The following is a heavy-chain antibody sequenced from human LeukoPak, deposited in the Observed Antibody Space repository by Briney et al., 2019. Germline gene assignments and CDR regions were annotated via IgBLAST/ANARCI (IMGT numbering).Heavy chain of an antibody. CDR1: GFTFRSYA. CDR2: ISNDGVYT. Sequence: PGRSLRLSCAVSGFTFRSYAMHWVRQSPGKGLEWISAISNDGVYTFHADSVKGRLTISRDNSKNTLYLQMDSLRAEDTAIYYCAKGSSGGRPYYFDYWGQGTLVTVSS. D-gene: IGHD3-22*01. J-gene: IGHJ4*02. V-gene: IGHV3-23*01. CDR3: AKGSSGGRPYYFDY.